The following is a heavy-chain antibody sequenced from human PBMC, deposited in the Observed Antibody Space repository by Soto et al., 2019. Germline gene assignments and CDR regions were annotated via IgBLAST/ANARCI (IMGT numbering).Heavy chain of an antibody. V-gene: IGHV3-48*02. Sequence: GGSLRLSCAASGFTFSSYSINWVRQAPGKGLEWVSYISSSSSTIYYADSVKGRFTISRDNAKNSLYLQMNSLRDEDTAVYYCARNGGQQLVRAIVYYGMDVWGQGTTVTVSS. J-gene: IGHJ6*02. CDR3: ARNGGQQLVRAIVYYGMDV. CDR2: ISSSSSTI. CDR1: GFTFSSYS. D-gene: IGHD6-13*01.